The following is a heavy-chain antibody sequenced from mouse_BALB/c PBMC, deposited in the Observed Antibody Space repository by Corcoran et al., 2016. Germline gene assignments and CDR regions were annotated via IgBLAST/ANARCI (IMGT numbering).Heavy chain of an antibody. D-gene: IGHD2-3*01. V-gene: IGHV1-77*01. J-gene: IGHJ2*01. CDR3: ARGDDGYPFDY. CDR1: GYTFTDYY. CDR2: IYPGSGNT. Sequence: QVQLQQSGAELARPGASVKLSCKASGYTFTDYYINWVKQRTGQGLEWIGEIYPGSGNTYYNEKFKGKATLTADKSSSTAYMQLSSLTSEDSAVYFCARGDDGYPFDYWGQGTTLTVSS.